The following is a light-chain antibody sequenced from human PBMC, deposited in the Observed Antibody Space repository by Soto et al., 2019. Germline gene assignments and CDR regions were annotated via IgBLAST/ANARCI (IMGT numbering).Light chain of an antibody. J-gene: IGKJ2*01. Sequence: DIQVTQSPSSLSASVGDRVTITCRASQNIFTYLNWYQQRPGKAPNLLIYTTSNLQSGVPSRFSGRGSGTDFTLTISSLQSEDFATYYCQHSYSSPTFGWGTKVEIK. CDR2: TTS. CDR3: QHSYSSPT. V-gene: IGKV1-39*01. CDR1: QNIFTY.